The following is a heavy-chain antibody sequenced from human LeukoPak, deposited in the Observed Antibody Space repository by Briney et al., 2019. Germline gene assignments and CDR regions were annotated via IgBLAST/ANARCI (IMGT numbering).Heavy chain of an antibody. CDR1: GYSFTSYW. D-gene: IGHD3-3*01. J-gene: IGHJ6*02. CDR2: IYPDDSDT. V-gene: IGHV5-51*01. Sequence: GESLKISCKDSGYSFTSYWIGWVRQMPGKGLEWMGIIYPDDSDTRYSPSFQGQVTISADKSISTAYLQWNSLKASDSAMYYCVRMASPFYYYGMDVWGQGTTVTVSS. CDR3: VRMASPFYYYGMDV.